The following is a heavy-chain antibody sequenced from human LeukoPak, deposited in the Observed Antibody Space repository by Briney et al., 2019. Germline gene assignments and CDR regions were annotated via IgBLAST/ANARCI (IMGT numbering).Heavy chain of an antibody. J-gene: IGHJ4*02. D-gene: IGHD3-10*01. V-gene: IGHV3-20*04. CDR2: INWNGGST. Sequence: GSLRLSCAASGFPFDDYGMSWVRPAPGTGLEWVSGINWNGGSTGYADSVKGRFTISRDNAKNSLYLQMNSLRAEDTALYYCASYYGSGKKDYWGQGTLVTVSS. CDR1: GFPFDDYG. CDR3: ASYYGSGKKDY.